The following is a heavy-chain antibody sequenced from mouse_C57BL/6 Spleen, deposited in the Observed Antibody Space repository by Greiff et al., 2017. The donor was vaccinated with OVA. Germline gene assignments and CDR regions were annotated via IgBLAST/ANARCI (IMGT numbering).Heavy chain of an antibody. Sequence: VQLQQSGPELVKPGASVKISCKASGYAFSSSWMNWVKQRPGKGLEWIGRIYPGDGDTNYNGKFKGKATLTADKSSSTAYMQLSSLTSEDSAVYFCARNPVDWYFDVWGTGTTVTVSS. CDR1: GYAFSSSW. V-gene: IGHV1-82*01. J-gene: IGHJ1*03. CDR2: IYPGDGDT. CDR3: ARNPVDWYFDV.